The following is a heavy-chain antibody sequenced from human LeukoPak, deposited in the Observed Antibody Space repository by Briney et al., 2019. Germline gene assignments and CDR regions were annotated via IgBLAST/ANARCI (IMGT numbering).Heavy chain of an antibody. V-gene: IGHV3-9*01. CDR3: AKGYSGSHYGYFDF. Sequence: PGGSLRLSCAASGFTFDDYAMHWVRQAPGEGLEWVSGITWNSDTKAYADSVKGRFTISRDNAKNSLYLQMNSLRAEDTALYYCAKGYSGSHYGYFDFWGQGTLVTVSS. J-gene: IGHJ4*02. D-gene: IGHD1-26*01. CDR2: ITWNSDTK. CDR1: GFTFDDYA.